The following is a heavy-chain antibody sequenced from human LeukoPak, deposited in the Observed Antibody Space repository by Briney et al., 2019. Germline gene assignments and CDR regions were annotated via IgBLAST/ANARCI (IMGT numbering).Heavy chain of an antibody. D-gene: IGHD2-15*01. V-gene: IGHV1-18*01. J-gene: IGHJ6*03. CDR3: ARVGVAAAVYYYYYYMDV. CDR2: VSTYNGTT. Sequence: ASVNVSCKAFGYTFTSYDLSWVRQAPRQGLEWVGWVSTYNGTTNYAQNLQGTVTMTTDTATSTAYLELRSLRSDDTAVYYCARVGVAAAVYYYYYYMDVWGKGTTVTVSS. CDR1: GYTFTSYD.